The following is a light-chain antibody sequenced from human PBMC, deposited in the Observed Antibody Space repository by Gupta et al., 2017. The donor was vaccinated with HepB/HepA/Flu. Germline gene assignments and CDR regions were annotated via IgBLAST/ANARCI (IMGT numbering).Light chain of an antibody. V-gene: IGLV1-40*01. CDR3: QSYDIRLRSVI. Sequence: QSILTPPPSVSGAPGQRVTISCTGSSSNIGAGFDVHWYQQLPGAAPNLLIYGDSSRPSGVPYRFSGSKSGTSASLAITGLQAEDEADYYCQSYDIRLRSVIFGGGTKLTVL. CDR1: SSNIGAGFD. CDR2: GDS. J-gene: IGLJ2*01.